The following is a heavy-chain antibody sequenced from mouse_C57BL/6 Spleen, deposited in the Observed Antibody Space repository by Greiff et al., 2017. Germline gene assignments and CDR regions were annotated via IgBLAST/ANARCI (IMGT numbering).Heavy chain of an antibody. Sequence: QVQLQQSGAELVKPGASVKISCKASGYAFSSYWMNWVKQRPGKGLEWIGQIYPGDGDTNYNGKFKGKATLTADKSSSTADMQLSSLTAEDSAVYFCARGDITTVVATDVWGTGTTVTVSS. J-gene: IGHJ1*03. CDR3: ARGDITTVVATDV. V-gene: IGHV1-80*01. D-gene: IGHD1-1*01. CDR1: GYAFSSYW. CDR2: IYPGDGDT.